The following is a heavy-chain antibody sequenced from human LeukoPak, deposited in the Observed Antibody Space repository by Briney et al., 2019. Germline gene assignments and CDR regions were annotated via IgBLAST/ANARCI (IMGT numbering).Heavy chain of an antibody. Sequence: SETLSLTCAVYGGSFSGYYWSWIRQPPGKGLEWIGEINHSGSTNYNPSLKSRVTISVDTSKNQFSLKLSSVAAADTAVYYCARSVLAFDIWGQGTMVTVSS. CDR2: INHSGST. CDR1: GGSFSGYY. J-gene: IGHJ3*02. V-gene: IGHV4-34*01. CDR3: ARSVLAFDI.